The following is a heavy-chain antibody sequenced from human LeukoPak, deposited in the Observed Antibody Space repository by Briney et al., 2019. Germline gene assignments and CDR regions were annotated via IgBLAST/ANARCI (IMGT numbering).Heavy chain of an antibody. CDR3: VRDFRSADY. CDR1: GFTFSSYA. Sequence: PGGSLRLSCAASGFTFSSYAMSWVRQAPGKGPMWVSRICPDGTVTNYADSVKARFIISRDNARNTVYLQMNSLRVEDTAVYYCVRDFRSADYWGQGTLVTVSS. J-gene: IGHJ4*02. CDR2: ICPDGTVT. V-gene: IGHV3-74*01.